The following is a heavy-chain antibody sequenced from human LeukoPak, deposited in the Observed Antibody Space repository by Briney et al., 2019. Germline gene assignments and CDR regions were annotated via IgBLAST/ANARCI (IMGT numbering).Heavy chain of an antibody. D-gene: IGHD2-2*01. CDR2: IKPSGGST. Sequence: ASVKGSCKASGYTFTGYYMHWVRQAPGQGLEWRGIIKPSGGSTSYAQKFQGRVTMTRDMSTSTVYMELSSLRSEDTAVYYCARGPDIVVVPAAGSSGSLPRGYYYYYMDVWGKGTTVTVSS. V-gene: IGHV1-46*01. CDR1: GYTFTGYY. J-gene: IGHJ6*03. CDR3: ARGPDIVVVPAAGSSGSLPRGYYYYYMDV.